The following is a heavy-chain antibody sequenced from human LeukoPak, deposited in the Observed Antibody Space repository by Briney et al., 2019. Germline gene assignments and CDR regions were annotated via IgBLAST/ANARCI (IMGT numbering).Heavy chain of an antibody. V-gene: IGHV3-48*04. J-gene: IGHJ3*02. CDR2: ISSSGSTI. Sequence: GGSLRLSCAASGFTFSSYAMNWVRQAPGKGLEWVSYISSSGSTIYYADSVKGRFTISRDTAKNSLYLQMNSLRAEDTAVYYCARHYDSSGYFPDAFDIWGQGTMVTVSS. CDR3: ARHYDSSGYFPDAFDI. CDR1: GFTFSSYA. D-gene: IGHD3-22*01.